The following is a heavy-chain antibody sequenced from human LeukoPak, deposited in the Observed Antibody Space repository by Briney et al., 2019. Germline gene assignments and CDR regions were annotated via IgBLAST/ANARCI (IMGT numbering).Heavy chain of an antibody. J-gene: IGHJ3*02. V-gene: IGHV4-31*03. CDR2: IYYSGST. Sequence: NPSQTLSLTCTVSGGSISSGGYYWSWIRQHPGKGLEWIGYIYYSGSTYYNPSLKSRVTISVDTSKNQFSLKLSSVTAADTAVYYCARTGADYDAFDIWGQGTMVTVSS. D-gene: IGHD4-11*01. CDR3: ARTGADYDAFDI. CDR1: GGSISSGGYY.